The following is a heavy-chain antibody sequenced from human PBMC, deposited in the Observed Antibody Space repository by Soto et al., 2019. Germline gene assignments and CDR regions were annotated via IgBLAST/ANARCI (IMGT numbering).Heavy chain of an antibody. D-gene: IGHD1-26*01. CDR3: PRASSSYYSYYCDY. Sequence: QVQLVQSGAEVKKPGASVKVSCKASGYTFTSYDINWVRQATGQGLEWMGWMNPNSGNTGYAEKFQGRFTMTRHSSMSPVFMDLSSLRSKTTAVYYCPRASSSYYSYYCDYWGQGTLVTVSS. V-gene: IGHV1-8*01. CDR2: MNPNSGNT. CDR1: GYTFTSYD. J-gene: IGHJ4*02.